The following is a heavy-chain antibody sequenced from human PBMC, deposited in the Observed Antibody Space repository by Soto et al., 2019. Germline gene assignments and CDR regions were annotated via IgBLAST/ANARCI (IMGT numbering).Heavy chain of an antibody. D-gene: IGHD2-8*01. Sequence: GGSLRLSCAASGFPFGDFGMHWLRQAPGKGLEWVAVISHDGSNKYYADSVKGRFTISRDNSKNTLYLQMNSLRAEDTAVYYCARGLLMMATSYYYYYYGMDVWGQGTTVTVSS. V-gene: IGHV3-30*03. CDR3: ARGLLMMATSYYYYYYGMDV. CDR2: ISHDGSNK. J-gene: IGHJ6*02. CDR1: GFPFGDFG.